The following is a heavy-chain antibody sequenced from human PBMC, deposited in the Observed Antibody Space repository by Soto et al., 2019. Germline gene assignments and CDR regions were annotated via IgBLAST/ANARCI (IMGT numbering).Heavy chain of an antibody. CDR2: IIPIFGTA. CDR3: ALEYTAMTEYYFDY. CDR1: GGTFSSYV. V-gene: IGHV1-69*13. D-gene: IGHD5-18*01. J-gene: IGHJ4*02. Sequence: SVKVSCKASGGTFSSYVINWVRQAPGQGLEWMGGIIPIFGTANYAQKFQGRVTITADESTSTAYMELSSLRSEDTAVYHCALEYTAMTEYYFDYWGQGTLVTVSS.